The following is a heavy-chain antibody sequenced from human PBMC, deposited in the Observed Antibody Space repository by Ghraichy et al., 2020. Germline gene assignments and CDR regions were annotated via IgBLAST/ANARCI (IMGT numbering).Heavy chain of an antibody. V-gene: IGHV4-59*01. CDR2: IYYSGST. Sequence: SETLSLTCTVSGGSISSYYWSWIRQPPGKGLEWIGYIYYSGSTNYNPSLKSRVTISVDTSKNQFSLKLSSVTAADTAVYYCARDSGYSYGYVFYDYWGQGTLVTVSS. CDR3: ARDSGYSYGYVFYDY. CDR1: GGSISSYY. J-gene: IGHJ4*02. D-gene: IGHD5-18*01.